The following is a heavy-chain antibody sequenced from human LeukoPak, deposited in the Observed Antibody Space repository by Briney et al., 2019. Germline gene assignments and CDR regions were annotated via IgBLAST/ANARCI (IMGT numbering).Heavy chain of an antibody. V-gene: IGHV3-33*01. CDR3: ARDLGRGSYVDY. Sequence: GGSLRLSCAASGFTFSSYGMHWVRQAPGKGLEWVAVIWYDGSNKYYADSVKGRFTISRDNPKNTLYLHMSSLRAEDTAVYYCARDLGRGSYVDYWGQGSLVTVSS. CDR2: IWYDGSNK. D-gene: IGHD3-16*01. J-gene: IGHJ4*02. CDR1: GFTFSSYG.